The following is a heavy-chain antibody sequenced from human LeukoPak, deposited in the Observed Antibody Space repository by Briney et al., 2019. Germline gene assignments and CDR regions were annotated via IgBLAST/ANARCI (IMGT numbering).Heavy chain of an antibody. V-gene: IGHV1-2*02. D-gene: IGHD2-21*02. CDR3: ARDRYIVVVTATREFDY. Sequence: ASAKVSCKASGYTFTGYYMHWVRQAPGQGLEWMGWINPNSGGTNYAQKVQGRATMTIDTSTSTAYMELRSLKSDDTAVYYCARDRYIVVVTATREFDYWGQGTLVTVSS. J-gene: IGHJ4*02. CDR1: GYTFTGYY. CDR2: INPNSGGT.